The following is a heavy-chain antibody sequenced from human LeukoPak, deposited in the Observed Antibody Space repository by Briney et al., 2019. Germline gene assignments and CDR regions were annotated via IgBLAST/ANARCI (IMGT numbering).Heavy chain of an antibody. Sequence: GPSVKVSCKASGGTFTIYAISWVRQAPGQAREWMGGIIPIFGTANYTQKFQGRVTITADESTSTTYMELSSLISEHRAVYYCASGNSSWRVPLSSCYNWGQGTL. J-gene: IGHJ4*02. D-gene: IGHD6-13*01. CDR3: ASGNSSWRVPLSSCYN. CDR2: IIPIFGTA. V-gene: IGHV1-69*13. CDR1: GGTFTIYA.